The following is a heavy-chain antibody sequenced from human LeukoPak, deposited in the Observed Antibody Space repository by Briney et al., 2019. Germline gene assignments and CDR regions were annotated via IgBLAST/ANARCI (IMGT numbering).Heavy chain of an antibody. CDR2: IPYSGST. Sequence: SETLSLTCAVSGGSISSYYWSWIRQPPGKGLEWIGYIPYSGSTNYNPSLTGRVTISVDTSKNQFSLKLSSVTAADTAVYYCARAIEEMATTSYYYYYYMDVWGKASTVTISS. D-gene: IGHD5-24*01. V-gene: IGHV4-59*01. CDR3: ARAIEEMATTSYYYYYYMDV. J-gene: IGHJ6*03. CDR1: GGSISSYY.